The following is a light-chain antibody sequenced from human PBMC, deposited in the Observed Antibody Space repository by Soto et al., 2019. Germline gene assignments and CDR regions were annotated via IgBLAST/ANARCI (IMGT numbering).Light chain of an antibody. Sequence: DIQLTQSPSFLSASVGDRVTITCRASQGISSYLAWYQQKPGKAPKLMIYAASTLQSGVPSRFIGSGSGTEFTLTISTLQPEDFPTYYCQQLNSYPRTFGGGTKVEIK. V-gene: IGKV1-9*01. CDR3: QQLNSYPRT. CDR2: AAS. CDR1: QGISSY. J-gene: IGKJ4*01.